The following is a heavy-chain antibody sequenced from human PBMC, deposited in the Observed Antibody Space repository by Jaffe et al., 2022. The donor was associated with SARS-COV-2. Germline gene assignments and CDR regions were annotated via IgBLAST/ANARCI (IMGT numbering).Heavy chain of an antibody. J-gene: IGHJ6*03. CDR1: GGSISGSPYH. Sequence: QLQLQESGPGLVKPSETLSVMCSVAGGSISGSPYHWGWIRQAPGKGLEWIASISYSGSTYYHPSRKTRVTISIDTSKNQFSLTLSDVTAADTAVYYCARQRFQQQRARWVYYYYMDVWGKGTTVTVSS. CDR3: ARQRFQQQRARWVYYYYMDV. CDR2: ISYSGST. V-gene: IGHV4-39*01. D-gene: IGHD6-13*01.